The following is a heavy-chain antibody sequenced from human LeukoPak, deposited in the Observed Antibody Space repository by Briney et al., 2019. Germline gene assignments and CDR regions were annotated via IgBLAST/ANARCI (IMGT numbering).Heavy chain of an antibody. Sequence: GGSLRLSCAASGFTFSSYAMSWVRQAPGKGLEWVSAISCSGGSTYYADLVKGRFTISRDNAKNSLYLQMNSLRAEDTAVYYCARDQYYDSSGYPFPTDYWGQGTLVSVSS. V-gene: IGHV3-23*01. CDR3: ARDQYYDSSGYPFPTDY. CDR2: ISCSGGST. D-gene: IGHD3-22*01. CDR1: GFTFSSYA. J-gene: IGHJ4*02.